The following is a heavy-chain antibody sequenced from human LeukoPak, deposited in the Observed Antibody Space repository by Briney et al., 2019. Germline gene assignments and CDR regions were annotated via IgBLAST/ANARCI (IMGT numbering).Heavy chain of an antibody. D-gene: IGHD1-26*01. CDR2: FYYSGST. J-gene: IGHJ6*02. V-gene: IGHV4-39*01. CDR1: GGCISSSSYY. Sequence: SETLSLTCTVPGGCISSSSYYWGWLRQPPGKPLEWIGGFYYSGSTYYNPSLKSRVTISVDTSKNQFSLKLSSVTAADTAVYYCATEYSGSYYYYYGMDVWGQGTTVTVSS. CDR3: ATEYSGSYYYYYGMDV.